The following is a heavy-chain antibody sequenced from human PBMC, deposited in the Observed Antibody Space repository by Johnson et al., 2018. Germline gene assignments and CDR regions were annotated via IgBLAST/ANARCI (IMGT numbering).Heavy chain of an antibody. CDR1: GFTFSSYG. J-gene: IGHJ3*02. CDR2: VSSDGSIN. CDR3: AKENYASGGHYSGAFDN. V-gene: IGHV3-30*18. Sequence: QVQLVESGGGVVQPGRSLRLSCAASGFTFSSYGLHWVRQAPGKGLAWVAVVSSDGSINYYADSVKGRFTISRDNSKNTLSLQRDSLRAQDTAGYYCAKENYASGGHYSGAFDNWGQGTMVTVSS. D-gene: IGHD3-22*01.